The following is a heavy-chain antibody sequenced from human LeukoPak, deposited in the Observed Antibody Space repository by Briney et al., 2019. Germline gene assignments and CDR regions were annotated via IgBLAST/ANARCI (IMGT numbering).Heavy chain of an antibody. CDR3: ARGGFAGY. CDR2: INHSGST. V-gene: IGHV4-34*01. CDR1: GGSFSGYY. D-gene: IGHD2-21*01. Sequence: SETLSLTCAVYGGSFSGYYWSWIRQPPGKGLEWIGEINHSGSTNYNPSLKSRVTISVDTSKNQFSLKLSSVTAADTAVYYCARGGFAGYWGQGTLVIVSS. J-gene: IGHJ4*02.